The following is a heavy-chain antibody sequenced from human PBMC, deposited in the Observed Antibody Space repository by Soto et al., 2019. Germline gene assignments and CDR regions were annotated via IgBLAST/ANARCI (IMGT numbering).Heavy chain of an antibody. V-gene: IGHV3-23*01. Sequence: GGSLRLSCAASGFTFSSYAMSWVRQAPGKGLEWVSAISGSGGSTYYADSVKGRFTISRDNSKNTLYLQMNSLRAEDTAVYYCAKVSWELLVEYYFDYWGQGTLVTVSS. J-gene: IGHJ4*02. D-gene: IGHD1-26*01. CDR1: GFTFSSYA. CDR3: AKVSWELLVEYYFDY. CDR2: ISGSGGST.